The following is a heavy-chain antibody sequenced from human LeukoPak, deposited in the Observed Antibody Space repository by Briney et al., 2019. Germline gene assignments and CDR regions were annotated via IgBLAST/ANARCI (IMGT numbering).Heavy chain of an antibody. D-gene: IGHD6-13*01. J-gene: IGHJ6*02. CDR3: AGADSSSWYYRGYYCYGMDV. CDR1: GGSISSYY. V-gene: IGHV4-59*01. Sequence: SETLSLTCTVSGGSISSYYWSWIRQPPGKGLEWIGYIYYSGSTNYNPSLKSRVTISVDTSKNQFSLKLSSVTAADTAVYYCAGADSSSWYYRGYYCYGMDVWGQGTTVTVSS. CDR2: IYYSGST.